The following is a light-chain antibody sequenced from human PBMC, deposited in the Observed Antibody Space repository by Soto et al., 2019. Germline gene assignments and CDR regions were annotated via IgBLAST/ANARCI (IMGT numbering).Light chain of an antibody. CDR2: DVS. CDR1: QSISNL. V-gene: IGKV1-5*01. Sequence: DIQMTQSPSTLSASVGDRVTVTCRASQSISNLLAWYQQKPGKAPKLLIYDVSSLESGVPSRFSGSGSGTEFTLTISSLQPDDVATYYCQQYNTYSYTFGQGTRLEIK. CDR3: QQYNTYSYT. J-gene: IGKJ5*01.